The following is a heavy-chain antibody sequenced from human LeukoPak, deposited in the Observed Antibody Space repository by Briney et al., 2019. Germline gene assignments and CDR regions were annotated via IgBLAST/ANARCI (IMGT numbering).Heavy chain of an antibody. D-gene: IGHD1-7*01. CDR1: GFTFDDYG. CDR3: ASTVGTGTTFPYYYYMDV. V-gene: IGHV3-20*04. Sequence: GGSLRLSCAASGFTFDDYGMSWVRQAPGKGLEWVSGINWNGGSTGYADSVKGRFTISRDNAKNSLYLQMNSLRAEDTALYYCASTVGTGTTFPYYYYMDVWGKGTTVTVSS. J-gene: IGHJ6*03. CDR2: INWNGGST.